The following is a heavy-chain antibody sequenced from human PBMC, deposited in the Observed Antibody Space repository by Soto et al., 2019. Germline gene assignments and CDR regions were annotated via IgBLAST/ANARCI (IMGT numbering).Heavy chain of an antibody. CDR3: TRLSTSWYFDL. CDR1: GFTFSDHY. Sequence: EVQLVEPGGGLVQPGGSLRLSCAASGFTFSDHYMDWVRQAPGKGLEWVGRTRNKANSYTTEYAASVKGRFTISRDDSRNSLYLQMSSLKTEDTAVYYCTRLSTSWYFDLWGRGTLVTVSS. CDR2: TRNKANSYTT. V-gene: IGHV3-72*01. J-gene: IGHJ2*01.